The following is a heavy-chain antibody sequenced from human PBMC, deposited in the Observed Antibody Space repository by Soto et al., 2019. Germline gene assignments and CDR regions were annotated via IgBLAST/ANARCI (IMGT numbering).Heavy chain of an antibody. CDR1: GYSISSCYY. CDR2: IYHSGST. J-gene: IGHJ6*02. Sequence: SETLSLTCAVSGYSISSCYYWGWIRQPPGKRLECIGSIYHSGSTYYNPSLKSRVTISVDTSKNQFSLKLSSVTAADTAVYYCARDQSYDILTGGGRDYYYGMDVWGQGTTVTVSS. CDR3: ARDQSYDILTGGGRDYYYGMDV. D-gene: IGHD3-9*01. V-gene: IGHV4-38-2*02.